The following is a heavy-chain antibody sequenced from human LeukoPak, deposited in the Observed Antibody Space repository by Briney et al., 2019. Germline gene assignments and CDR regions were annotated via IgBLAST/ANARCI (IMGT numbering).Heavy chain of an antibody. D-gene: IGHD2-15*01. CDR3: AKSSGEALVYFDY. CDR1: GFTFSSYG. J-gene: IGHJ4*02. V-gene: IGHV3-23*01. Sequence: PGGSLRLSCAASGFTFSSYGMSWVRQAPGKGLEWVSAISGSGGSTYYADSVKGRFTISRDNSKNTLYLQMNSLRAEDTAVYYCAKSSGEALVYFDYWGQGTLVTVSS. CDR2: ISGSGGST.